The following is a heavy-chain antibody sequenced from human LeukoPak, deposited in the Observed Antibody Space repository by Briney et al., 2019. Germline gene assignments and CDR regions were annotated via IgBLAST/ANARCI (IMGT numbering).Heavy chain of an antibody. CDR2: IYYSGST. V-gene: IGHV4-59*08. CDR3: VGHYYGSGSYTQDAFDV. J-gene: IGHJ3*01. CDR1: GGSISSYY. Sequence: PSETLSLTCTVSGGSISSYYWSWIRQPPGKGLEWIGYIYYSGSTNYNPSLKSRVTISVDTSKNQFSLKLSSVTAADTAVYYYVGHYYGSGSYTQDAFDVWGQGTMVSVSS. D-gene: IGHD3-10*01.